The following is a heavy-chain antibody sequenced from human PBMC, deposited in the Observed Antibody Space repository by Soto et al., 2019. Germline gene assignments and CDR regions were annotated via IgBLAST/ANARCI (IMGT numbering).Heavy chain of an antibody. CDR3: ARSSPAVLLWFGELLLGWFDP. CDR2: INHSGST. CDR1: GGSFSGYY. Sequence: PSETLSLTCAVYGGSFSGYYWSWIRQPPGKGLEWIGEINHSGSTNYNPSLKSRVTISVDTSKNQFSLKLSSVTAADTAVYYCARSSPAVLLWFGELLLGWFDPWGQGTLVTVSS. J-gene: IGHJ5*02. D-gene: IGHD3-10*01. V-gene: IGHV4-34*01.